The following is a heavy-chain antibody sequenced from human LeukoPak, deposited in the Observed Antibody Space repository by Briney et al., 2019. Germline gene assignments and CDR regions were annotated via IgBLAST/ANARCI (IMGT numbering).Heavy chain of an antibody. CDR3: ARDPGWGALDY. J-gene: IGHJ4*02. CDR2: ISGSGAST. CDR1: GFTFSSYA. D-gene: IGHD3-16*01. V-gene: IGHV3-23*01. Sequence: GGSLRLSCAASGFTFSSYAMSWVRQAPGKGLEWVSAISGSGASTYYADSVKGRFTISRDNSKSTLYLQMNSLRAEDTAVYYCARDPGWGALDYWGQGALVIVSS.